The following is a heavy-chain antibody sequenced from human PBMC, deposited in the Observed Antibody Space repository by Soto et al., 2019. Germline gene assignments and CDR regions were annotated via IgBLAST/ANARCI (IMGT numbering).Heavy chain of an antibody. CDR1: GFTFSSYA. CDR2: ISYDGSNK. D-gene: IGHD3-10*01. CDR3: ARGGARPGDFDY. J-gene: IGHJ4*02. V-gene: IGHV3-30-3*01. Sequence: GGSLRLSCAASGFTFSSYAMHWVRQAPGKGLEWVAVISYDGSNKYYADSVKGRFTISRDNSKNTLYLQMNSLRAEDTAVYYCARGGARPGDFDYWGQGTLVTVSS.